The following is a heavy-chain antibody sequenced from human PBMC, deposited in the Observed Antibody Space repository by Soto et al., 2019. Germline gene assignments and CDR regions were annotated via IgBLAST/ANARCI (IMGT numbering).Heavy chain of an antibody. CDR2: IYYSGST. J-gene: IGHJ6*03. V-gene: IGHV4-59*01. D-gene: IGHD2-2*02. CDR1: GGSISSYY. Sequence: SETLSLTCTVSGGSISSYYWSWIRQPPGKGLEWIGYIYYSGSTNYNPSLKSRVTISVDTSKNQFSLKLSSVTAADTAVYYCARSLYRGGLEYYYYYMDVWGKGTTVTVSS. CDR3: ARSLYRGGLEYYYYYMDV.